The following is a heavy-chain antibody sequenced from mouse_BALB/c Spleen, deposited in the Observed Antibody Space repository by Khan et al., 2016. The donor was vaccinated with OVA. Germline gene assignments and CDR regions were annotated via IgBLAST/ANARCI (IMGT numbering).Heavy chain of an antibody. V-gene: IGHV9-1*02. J-gene: IGHJ1*01. Sequence: QIQLVQSGPELKKPGETVKISCKASGYTFTNSGMNWVKQAPGKGLKWMGWINTYTGAPTYADAFKGRFAFSLDTSASSAYLPINNLKNEDMATYCCSITYYRYDRYDDVWGAGTTGTVSS. CDR2: INTYTGAP. D-gene: IGHD2-14*01. CDR3: SITYYRYDRYDDV. CDR1: GYTFTNSG.